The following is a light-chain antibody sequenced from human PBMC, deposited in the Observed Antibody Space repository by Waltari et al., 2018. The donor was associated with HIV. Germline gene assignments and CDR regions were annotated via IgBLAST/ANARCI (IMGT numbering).Light chain of an antibody. Sequence: QSVLTQPPPVSGAPGPRVTIPCTLLSPNSGAGFDSHWYQQPPGTAPKLLLYGNTNRPSGVPDRFSGSKSGTSASLAITGLQAEDEADYYCQSYDSSLSGLLFGGGTKLTVL. J-gene: IGLJ2*01. CDR3: QSYDSSLSGLL. CDR1: SPNSGAGFD. CDR2: GNT. V-gene: IGLV1-40*01.